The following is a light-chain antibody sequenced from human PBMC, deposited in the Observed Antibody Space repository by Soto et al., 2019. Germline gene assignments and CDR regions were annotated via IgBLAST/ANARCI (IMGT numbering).Light chain of an antibody. V-gene: IGKV3-15*01. CDR2: GAS. CDR1: QSVSSN. CDR3: QQYNNWPIYT. J-gene: IGKJ2*01. Sequence: EIVMTQSPATLSVSPGERATLSCRASQSVSSNLAWYQQKAGQAPRILIYGASTRATGIPDRFSGSGSGTEFTLTISSLQSGDFAVYYCQQYNNWPIYTFGQGTKLEIK.